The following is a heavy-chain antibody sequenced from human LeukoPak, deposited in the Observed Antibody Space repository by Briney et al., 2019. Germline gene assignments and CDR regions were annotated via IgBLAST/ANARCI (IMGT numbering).Heavy chain of an antibody. CDR1: GFTFSSYA. Sequence: GGSLRLSCAASGFTFSSYAMSWVRQAPGKGLEWVSAISGSGGSTYYADSVKGRFTISRDNSKNTLYLEMNSLRAEDTAVYYCAKDPCSGGSCYEGYFDYWGQGTLVTVSS. CDR3: AKDPCSGGSCYEGYFDY. V-gene: IGHV3-23*01. D-gene: IGHD2-15*01. J-gene: IGHJ4*02. CDR2: ISGSGGST.